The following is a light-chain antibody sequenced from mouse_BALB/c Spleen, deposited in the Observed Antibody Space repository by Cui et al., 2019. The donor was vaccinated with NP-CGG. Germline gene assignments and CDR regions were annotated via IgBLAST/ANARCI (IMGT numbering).Light chain of an antibody. CDR2: GTN. CDR3: ALWYSNHWV. J-gene: IGLJ1*01. V-gene: IGLV1*01. Sequence: AVFTQASTLTTSPGGTVTLTCRSSTGAVTTSNYANWVQEKPDHLFTGLIGGTNNRAPGVPARFSGSLIGDKAALTITGAQTEDEAKYFCALWYSNHWVFGGGTKLTVL. CDR1: TGAVTTSNY.